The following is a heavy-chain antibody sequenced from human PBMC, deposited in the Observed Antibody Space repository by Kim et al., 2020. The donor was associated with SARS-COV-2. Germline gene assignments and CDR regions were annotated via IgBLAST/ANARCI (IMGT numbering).Heavy chain of an antibody. CDR1: GFTFSSYW. CDR3: ARFFVPGYDSSGYHGAFDI. CDR2: INSDGSST. D-gene: IGHD3-22*01. Sequence: GGSLRLSCAASGFTFSSYWMHWVRQAPEKGLVWVSRINSDGSSTSYADSVKGRFTISRDNAKNTLYLQMNSLRAEDTAVYYCARFFVPGYDSSGYHGAFDIWGQGTMVTVSS. V-gene: IGHV3-74*01. J-gene: IGHJ3*02.